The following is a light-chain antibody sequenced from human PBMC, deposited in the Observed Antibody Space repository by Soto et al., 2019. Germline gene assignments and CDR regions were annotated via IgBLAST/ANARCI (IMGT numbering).Light chain of an antibody. J-gene: IGKJ1*01. CDR2: VAS. CDR3: QQYGSSPWT. Sequence: EIVLTQSPGTLSLSQGERATLSCRASQSVSSSYLAWYQQKPGQAPRLLIYVASSRATGIPDRFSGSGSGTDFSLTISRREPEDFAVYYCQQYGSSPWTFGQGTKVEIK. CDR1: QSVSSSY. V-gene: IGKV3-20*01.